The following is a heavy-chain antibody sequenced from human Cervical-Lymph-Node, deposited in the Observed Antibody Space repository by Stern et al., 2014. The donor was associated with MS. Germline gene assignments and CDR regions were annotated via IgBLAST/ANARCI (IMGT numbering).Heavy chain of an antibody. Sequence: MQLVESGGGVVQPGRSLRLSCAASGFGFATYGMHWVRQAPGKGLEWVAVISFDGSNKNYAVSVKVRFTISRDNSKNTLYLQMSSLRAEDTAVYYCARGSDWYPFDYWGQGTLVTVSS. CDR1: GFGFATYG. CDR3: ARGSDWYPFDY. J-gene: IGHJ4*02. V-gene: IGHV3-30*03. D-gene: IGHD6-19*01. CDR2: ISFDGSNK.